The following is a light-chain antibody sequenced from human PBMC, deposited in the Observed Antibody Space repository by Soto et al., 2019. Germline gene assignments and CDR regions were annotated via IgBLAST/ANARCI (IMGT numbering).Light chain of an antibody. CDR1: SSNIGSDY. J-gene: IGLJ2*01. Sequence: QSVLTQPPSVSAAAGLKVTISCSGSSSNIGSDYVSWYQQLPGTAPKLLIYENNKRPSGIPDRFSGSKSGTSATLGITGLQTGDEADYYCAAWDKSLSGGVFGGGTKLTVL. CDR3: AAWDKSLSGGV. V-gene: IGLV1-51*02. CDR2: ENN.